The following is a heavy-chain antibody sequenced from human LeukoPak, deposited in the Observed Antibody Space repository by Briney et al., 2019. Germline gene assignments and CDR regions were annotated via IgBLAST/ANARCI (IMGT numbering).Heavy chain of an antibody. Sequence: PAETLSLTCSVSDDTIISSSYYWGWIRQPPGKGLEWIGIIFFRGNTNYSPSLKSRVTMYVDTSKKQFSLNLKSVTAADTAVYYCARHRDVSGYYALDYWGQGTLVTVSA. CDR1: DDTIISSSYY. J-gene: IGHJ4*02. CDR3: ARHRDVSGYYALDY. V-gene: IGHV4-39*01. CDR2: IFFRGNT. D-gene: IGHD3-22*01.